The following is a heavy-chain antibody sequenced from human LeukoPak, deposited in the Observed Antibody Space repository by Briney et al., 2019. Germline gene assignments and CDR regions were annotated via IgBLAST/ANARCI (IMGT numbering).Heavy chain of an antibody. CDR2: ISSSSSYI. Sequence: GGSLRLSCAASGFTFSSYSMNWVRQAPGKGLEWVSSISSSSSYIYYADSAKGRFTISRDNAKNSLYLQMNSLRAEDTAVYYCARDGVFSFAYWGQGTLVTVSS. V-gene: IGHV3-21*01. CDR1: GFTFSSYS. J-gene: IGHJ4*02. D-gene: IGHD3-3*01. CDR3: ARDGVFSFAY.